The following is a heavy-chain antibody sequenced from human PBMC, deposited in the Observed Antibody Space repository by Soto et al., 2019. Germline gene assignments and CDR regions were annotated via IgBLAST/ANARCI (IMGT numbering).Heavy chain of an antibody. CDR1: GYSFTSYW. D-gene: IGHD5-18*01. J-gene: IGHJ4*02. CDR2: IYPGDSDT. V-gene: IGHV5-51*01. CDR3: ARLERGYSYGPQFDY. Sequence: PGESLKISCNGSGYSFTSYWIGWVRQMPGKGLEWMGTIYPGDSDTRYSPSFQGQVTISADKSISTAYLQWSSLKASDTAMYYCARLERGYSYGPQFDYWGQGTLVTVSS.